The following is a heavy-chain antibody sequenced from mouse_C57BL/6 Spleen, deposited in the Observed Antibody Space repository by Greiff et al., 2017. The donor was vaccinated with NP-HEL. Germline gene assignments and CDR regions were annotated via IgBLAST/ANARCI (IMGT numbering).Heavy chain of an antibody. Sequence: VQLQQSGAELVKPGASVKISCKASGYAFSSYWMNWVKQRPGKGLEWIGQIYHGDGDTNYNGKFKGKATLTADKSSSTAYMQLSSLTSEDSAVYFCARRFLRNYAMDSWGQGTSVTVSS. CDR3: ARRFLRNYAMDS. J-gene: IGHJ4*01. D-gene: IGHD1-1*01. CDR2: IYHGDGDT. V-gene: IGHV1-80*01. CDR1: GYAFSSYW.